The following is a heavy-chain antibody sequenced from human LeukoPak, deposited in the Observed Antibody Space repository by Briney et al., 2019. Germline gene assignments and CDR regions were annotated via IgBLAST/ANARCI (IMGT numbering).Heavy chain of an antibody. CDR2: IKQDGSKK. CDR1: GFPFSSYW. D-gene: IGHD5-24*01. V-gene: IGHV3-7*04. J-gene: IGHJ4*02. Sequence: GGSLRLSCVASGFPFSSYWMTWVRQAPGKGLEWVANIKQDGSKKSYVDSVKGRFTISRDNAKNSLYLQMNSPRAEDTAIYYCTRVGYIDEGNDYWGQGTLVTVSS. CDR3: TRVGYIDEGNDY.